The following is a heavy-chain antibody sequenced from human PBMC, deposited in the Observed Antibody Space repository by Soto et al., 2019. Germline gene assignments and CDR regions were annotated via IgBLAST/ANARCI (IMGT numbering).Heavy chain of an antibody. D-gene: IGHD3-22*01. Sequence: GASVKVSCKASGYTFTSYAMHWVRKAPGQRLEWMGWINAGNGNTKYSQKFQGRVTITRDTSASTAYMELSSLRSEDTAVYYCARVTYYYDSSGYYSNWFDPWGQGTLVTVSS. CDR3: ARVTYYYDSSGYYSNWFDP. CDR2: INAGNGNT. V-gene: IGHV1-3*01. J-gene: IGHJ5*02. CDR1: GYTFTSYA.